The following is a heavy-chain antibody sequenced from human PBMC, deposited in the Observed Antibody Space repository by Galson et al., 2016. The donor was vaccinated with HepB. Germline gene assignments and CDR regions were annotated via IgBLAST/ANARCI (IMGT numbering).Heavy chain of an antibody. CDR1: GFTFTHHQ. J-gene: IGHJ4*02. CDR3: ARDLSGPDY. Sequence: SLRLSCAVSGFTFTHHQMHWVRQLPGKGLVWVSRIEPDGSRPIYADSVKGRSTISRDNAENMLYLQMDSLRADDTAVYYCARDLSGPDYWGQGTLVTVTP. CDR2: IEPDGSRP. V-gene: IGHV3-74*01.